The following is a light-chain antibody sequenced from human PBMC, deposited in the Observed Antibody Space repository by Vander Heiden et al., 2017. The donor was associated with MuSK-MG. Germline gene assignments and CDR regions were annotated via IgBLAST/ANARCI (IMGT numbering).Light chain of an antibody. V-gene: IGKV4-1*01. Sequence: DIVMTKSPYSLAVSLGERSTINLKSSQSLIYSSNNNNYSAWYQQRPGQPPKLLIYWGITRESEVPARFSGSGSGTNVTLTIISRLPEDVAVYYCHQEVGPPRTFGGGTRLEIK. CDR3: HQEVGPPRT. CDR1: QSLIYSSNNNNY. J-gene: IGKJ4*01. CDR2: WGI.